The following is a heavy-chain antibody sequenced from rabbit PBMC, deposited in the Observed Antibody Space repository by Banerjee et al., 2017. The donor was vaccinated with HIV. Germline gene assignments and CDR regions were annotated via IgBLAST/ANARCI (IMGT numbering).Heavy chain of an antibody. CDR1: GVSFSNYNF. CDR2: IDTGSRDFT. Sequence: QEQLVEYGGDLVQPGASLTLTCTASGVSFSNYNFMCWVRQAPGKGLEWIACIDTGSRDFTYYASWAKGRFTFSKTSSTTVTLQMTSLTAADTATYFCARDLDGVIGWNFGWWGPGTLVTVS. D-gene: IGHD4-1*01. CDR3: ARDLDGVIGWNFGW. J-gene: IGHJ6*01. V-gene: IGHV1S45*01.